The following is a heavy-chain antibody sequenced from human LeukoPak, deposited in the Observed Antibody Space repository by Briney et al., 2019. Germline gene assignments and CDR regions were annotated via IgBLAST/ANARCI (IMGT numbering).Heavy chain of an antibody. CDR1: GFTFSNYW. CDR3: ARGHYYGMDV. Sequence: GGSLRLSCAASGFTFSNYWMHWVRHAPRKGLVWVSRIDTDGSGTAYADSVKGRLTISRDNAKNTLYLQVNSLRAEDTAVYYCARGHYYGMDVWGQGTTVTVSS. V-gene: IGHV3-74*01. CDR2: IDTDGSGT. J-gene: IGHJ6*02.